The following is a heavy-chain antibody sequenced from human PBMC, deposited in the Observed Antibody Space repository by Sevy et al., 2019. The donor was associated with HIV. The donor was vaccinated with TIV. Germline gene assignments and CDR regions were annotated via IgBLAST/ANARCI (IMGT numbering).Heavy chain of an antibody. J-gene: IGHJ5*02. CDR2: INPSSGGT. CDR1: GYTFTYYY. D-gene: IGHD2-15*01. V-gene: IGHV1-2*02. Sequence: ASVKVSCETSGYTFTYYYIHWVRQAPGQGLEWMGWINPSSGGTQYAQKFQGRVSVTRDPSRRTSYMELRRLRSDDPALYYCARKVDNWFDPWGKGTQVTVS. CDR3: ARKVDNWFDP.